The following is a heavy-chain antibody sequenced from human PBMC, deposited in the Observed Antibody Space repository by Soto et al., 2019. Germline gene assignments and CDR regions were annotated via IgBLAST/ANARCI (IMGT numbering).Heavy chain of an antibody. J-gene: IGHJ6*02. CDR3: ARFKTRDSSGYYSPSYYYYGMDV. CDR2: IYYSGST. Sequence: KPSETLSLTCTVSGGSISSGGYYWSWIRQHPGKGLEWIGYIYYSGSTYYNPSLKSRVTISVDTSKNQFSLKLSSVTAADTAVYYCARFKTRDSSGYYSPSYYYYGMDVWGQGTTVTVSS. V-gene: IGHV4-31*03. D-gene: IGHD3-22*01. CDR1: GGSISSGGYY.